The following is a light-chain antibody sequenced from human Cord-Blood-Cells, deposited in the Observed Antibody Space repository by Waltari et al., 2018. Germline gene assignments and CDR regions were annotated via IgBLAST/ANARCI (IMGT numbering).Light chain of an antibody. V-gene: IGLV3-19*01. J-gene: IGLJ3*02. CDR3: NSRDSSGNHWV. CDR2: GKN. CDR1: SLRSYY. Sequence: SSELTQEPAVSVALGQTVRITCQGDSLRSYYASWYQQKPGQAPVLVIYGKNNRPSGIPDRFSGSSSGNTASLTITGAQAEEEADYYCNSRDSSGNHWVFGGGTKLTVL.